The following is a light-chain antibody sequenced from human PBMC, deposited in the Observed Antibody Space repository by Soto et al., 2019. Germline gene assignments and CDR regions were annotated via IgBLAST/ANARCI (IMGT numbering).Light chain of an antibody. CDR2: DVS. CDR1: SSDVGGYKY. V-gene: IGLV2-14*03. Sequence: QSALTQPASVSGSPGQSITISCTGTSSDVGGYKYVSWYQQHPGKAPKLMIFDVSNRPSGVSYRFSGSKSGNTASLTISGLQAEDEADYYCTSYTNSSVVCGGGTKVTVL. CDR3: TSYTNSSVV. J-gene: IGLJ3*02.